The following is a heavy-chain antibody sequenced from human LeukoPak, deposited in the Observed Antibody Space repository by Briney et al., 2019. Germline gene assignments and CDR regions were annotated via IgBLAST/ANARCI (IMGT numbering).Heavy chain of an antibody. Sequence: SETLSLTCTVSGGSVSSGSYYWSWLRQPPGKGLEWIGYIYYSGSTNYNPSLKSRVTISVDTSKNQFSLKLSSVTAADTAVYYCAMRGYCSSTCCSDYGRMDVWGKGTTVAVSS. CDR2: IYYSGST. V-gene: IGHV4-61*01. CDR1: GGSVSSGSYY. D-gene: IGHD2-2*01. CDR3: AMRGYCSSTCCSDYGRMDV. J-gene: IGHJ6*04.